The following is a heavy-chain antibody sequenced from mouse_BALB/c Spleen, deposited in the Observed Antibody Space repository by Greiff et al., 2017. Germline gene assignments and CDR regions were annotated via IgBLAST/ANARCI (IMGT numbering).Heavy chain of an antibody. CDR2: IDPANGNT. CDR3: ASPFYYGNSFFAY. J-gene: IGHJ3*01. D-gene: IGHD2-1*01. V-gene: IGHV14-3*02. Sequence: EVQGVESGAELVKPGASVKLSCTASGFNIKDTYMHWVQQRPEQGLEWIGRIDPANGNTKYDPKFQGKATITADTSSNTAYLQLSSLTSEDTAVYYCASPFYYGNSFFAYWGQGTLVTVSA. CDR1: GFNIKDTY.